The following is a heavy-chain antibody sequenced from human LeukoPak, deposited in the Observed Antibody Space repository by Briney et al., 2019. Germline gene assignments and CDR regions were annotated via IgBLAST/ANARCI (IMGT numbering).Heavy chain of an antibody. V-gene: IGHV3-7*01. D-gene: IGHD2-15*01. CDR3: ARDAGYCGGSCFDY. Sequence: GGSLRLSCAASGFTFSSYWMSWVRQAPGKGLEWVANIKQDGSEKYYVDSVKGRFTISRDNAKTSLYLQMNSLRAEDTAVYYCARDAGYCGGSCFDYWGQGTLVTVSS. J-gene: IGHJ4*02. CDR2: IKQDGSEK. CDR1: GFTFSSYW.